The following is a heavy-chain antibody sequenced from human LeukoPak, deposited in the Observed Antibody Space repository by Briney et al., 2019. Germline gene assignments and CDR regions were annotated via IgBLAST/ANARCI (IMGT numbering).Heavy chain of an antibody. J-gene: IGHJ4*02. CDR1: GYTFTSYG. CDR3: ARDYYDSSGYYVN. V-gene: IGHV1-69*04. Sequence: SVKVSCKASGYTFTSYGISWVRQAPGQGLEWMGRIIPILGIANYAQKFQGRVTITADKSTSTAYMELSSLRSEDTAVYYCARDYYDSSGYYVNWGQGTLVTVSS. D-gene: IGHD3-22*01. CDR2: IIPILGIA.